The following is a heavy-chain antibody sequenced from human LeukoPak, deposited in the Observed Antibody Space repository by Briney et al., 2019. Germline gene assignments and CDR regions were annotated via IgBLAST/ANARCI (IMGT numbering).Heavy chain of an antibody. CDR1: GFTFGDYA. J-gene: IGHJ4*02. D-gene: IGHD3-10*01. V-gene: IGHV3-49*03. CDR2: IRSKAYGGTT. CDR3: TRHYGSGSYRFDY. Sequence: GRSLRLSCTPSGFTFGDYAMSWFRQAPGKGLEWVGFIRSKAYGGTTDYAASVKGRFTISRDDFKSIAYLQMNSLKTEDTAVYYCTRHYGSGSYRFDYWGQGTLVTVSS.